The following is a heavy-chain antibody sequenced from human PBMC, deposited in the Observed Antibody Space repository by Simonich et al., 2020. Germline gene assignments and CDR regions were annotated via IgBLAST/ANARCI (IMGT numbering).Heavy chain of an antibody. Sequence: EVQLVESGGGLVKPGGSLRLSCAASGFTFSSYSMNWVRQAPGKGLERVSSISSSSSYIYYEDSVKGRFTISRDNSKNSLYLQMNSLRAEDTAVYYCARWIAVAGTGAYGMDVWGQGTTVTVSS. CDR1: GFTFSSYS. CDR3: ARWIAVAGTGAYGMDV. CDR2: ISSSSSYI. D-gene: IGHD6-19*01. J-gene: IGHJ6*02. V-gene: IGHV3-21*01.